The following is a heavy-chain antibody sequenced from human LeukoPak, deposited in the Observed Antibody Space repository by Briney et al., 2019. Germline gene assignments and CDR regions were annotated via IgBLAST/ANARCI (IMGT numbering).Heavy chain of an antibody. CDR1: GFTFSSYA. CDR2: ISGSGGST. J-gene: IGHJ4*02. Sequence: PGGSLRLSCAASGFTFSSYAMSWVRQAPGKGLEWVSTISGSGGSTYYAHSVKGRFPISRDNSENTVYLQMSSLRAEDTAVYYCAKDGYGSKSYIDLDYWGQGTLVTVSS. D-gene: IGHD3-10*01. V-gene: IGHV3-23*01. CDR3: AKDGYGSKSYIDLDY.